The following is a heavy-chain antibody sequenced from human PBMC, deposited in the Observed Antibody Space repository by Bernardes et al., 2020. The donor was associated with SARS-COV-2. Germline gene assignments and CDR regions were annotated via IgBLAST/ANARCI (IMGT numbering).Heavy chain of an antibody. CDR3: ARGSTAYDFCSGYRGMYYFDY. J-gene: IGHJ4*02. CDR1: GGSISSYY. Sequence: SETLSLTCTVSGGSISSYYWTWIRQPPGKGLEWIGYIFYSGTTNYNPSLNSRVTISVDTSKNQFSLKLNSVTAADTAVYYCARGSTAYDFCSGYRGMYYFDYWGQGTLVTVSS. D-gene: IGHD3-3*01. V-gene: IGHV4-59*01. CDR2: IFYSGTT.